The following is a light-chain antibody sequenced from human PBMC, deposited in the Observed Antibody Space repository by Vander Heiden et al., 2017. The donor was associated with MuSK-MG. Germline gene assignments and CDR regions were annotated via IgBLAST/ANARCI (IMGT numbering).Light chain of an antibody. CDR2: EFS. Sequence: QSALTQPPSVSGSPGQSVTISCTGTSSDVGSYNRVSWYQHPPGTAPPLMMYEFSNRPEGVPDRFSCATSGNTAAITISGLQAEDEADDYCSSYTNSSTHNVVFGGGTKLTGL. CDR3: SSYTNSSTHNVV. V-gene: IGLV2-18*02. J-gene: IGLJ2*01. CDR1: SSDVGSYNR.